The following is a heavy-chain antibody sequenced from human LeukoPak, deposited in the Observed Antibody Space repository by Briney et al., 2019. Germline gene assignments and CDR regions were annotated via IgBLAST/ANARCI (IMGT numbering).Heavy chain of an antibody. J-gene: IGHJ4*02. CDR3: AKQSAGSAAWYSLHYDF. CDR1: GFTLSNYA. CDR2: VDGGGGGT. V-gene: IGHV3-23*01. D-gene: IGHD6-13*01. Sequence: PGGSLRLSCAASGFTLSNYAMTWVRQAPGRGLEWVSSVDGGGGGTYYADSVKGRFTISRDNSKDTLYLQMNGLRAEDTAVYFCAKQSAGSAAWYSLHYDFWGQGTLVTVSP.